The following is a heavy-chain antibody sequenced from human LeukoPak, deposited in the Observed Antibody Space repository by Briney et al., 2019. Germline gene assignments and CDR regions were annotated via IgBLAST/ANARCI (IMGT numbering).Heavy chain of an antibody. J-gene: IGHJ4*02. V-gene: IGHV2-5*02. CDR3: AHVRDPSSSGWYGAEGYYFDY. Sequence: SGPTLVKPTQTLTLTCTFSGFSLSTSGVGVGWIRQPPGKALEWLALIYWDDDKRYSPSLKSRLTITKDTSKNQVVLTMTNMDPVDTATYYCAHVRDPSSSGWYGAEGYYFDYWGQGTLVTVSS. CDR1: GFSLSTSGVG. D-gene: IGHD6-19*01. CDR2: IYWDDDK.